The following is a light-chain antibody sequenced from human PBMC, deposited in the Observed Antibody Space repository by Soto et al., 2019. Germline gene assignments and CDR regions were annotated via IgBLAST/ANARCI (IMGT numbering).Light chain of an antibody. V-gene: IGKV3-20*01. CDR3: QQYGSSPYT. Sequence: EIVLTQSPGTLSLSPGERATLSCRASQSVSSSYLAWYQQKPGQAPRLLIYGASSRATGTPDRFSGSGSGTDFTLTISRLEPEDFAMYYCQQYGSSPYTFGQGTKLEIK. CDR1: QSVSSSY. CDR2: GAS. J-gene: IGKJ2*01.